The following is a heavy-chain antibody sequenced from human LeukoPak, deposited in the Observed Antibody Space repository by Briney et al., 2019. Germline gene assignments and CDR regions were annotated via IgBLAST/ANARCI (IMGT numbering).Heavy chain of an antibody. V-gene: IGHV4-61*01. CDR3: AREAIAGTTPDY. J-gene: IGHJ4*02. Sequence: SETLSLTCTVSGGSISSSSYYWSWIRQPPGKGLEWIGYIYYSGSTNYNPSLKSRVTISVDTSKNQFSLKLSSVTAADTAVYYCAREAIAGTTPDYWGQGTLVTVSS. CDR1: GGSISSSSYY. D-gene: IGHD1-20*01. CDR2: IYYSGST.